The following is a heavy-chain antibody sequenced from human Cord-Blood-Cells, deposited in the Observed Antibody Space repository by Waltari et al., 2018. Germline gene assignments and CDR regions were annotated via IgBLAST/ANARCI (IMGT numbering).Heavy chain of an antibody. D-gene: IGHD6-13*01. J-gene: IGHJ6*02. V-gene: IGHV3-21*01. Sequence: EVQLVESGGGLVKPGGSLRLSCAAPGFTFSTYSSNWVRQAPGKGLEWVSSISSSSSYIYYADSVKGRFTISRDNAKNSLYLQMNSLRAEDTAVYYCARDSSSSWYYYYYGMDVWGQGTTVTVSS. CDR3: ARDSSSSWYYYYYGMDV. CDR2: ISSSSSYI. CDR1: GFTFSTYS.